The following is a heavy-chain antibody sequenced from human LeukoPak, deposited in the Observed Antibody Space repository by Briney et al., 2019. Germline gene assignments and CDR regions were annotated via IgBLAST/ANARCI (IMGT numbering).Heavy chain of an antibody. CDR1: GFTFSSYG. V-gene: IGHV3-30*02. Sequence: PGGSLRLSYAASGFTFSSYGMHWVRQAPGKGLEWVAFIRYDGSNKYYADSVKGRFTISRDNSKNTLYLQMNSLRAEDTAVYYCARSIVGATRRNYYYGMDVWGQGTTVTVSS. J-gene: IGHJ6*02. CDR3: ARSIVGATRRNYYYGMDV. CDR2: IRYDGSNK. D-gene: IGHD1-26*01.